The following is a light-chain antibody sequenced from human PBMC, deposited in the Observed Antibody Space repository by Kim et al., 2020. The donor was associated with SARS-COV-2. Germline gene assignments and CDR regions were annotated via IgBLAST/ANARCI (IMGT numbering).Light chain of an antibody. Sequence: SLGERATLSYRASQSVGNYVAWYQQRPGQTPRLLIYEAFTRATGVPLRFSATGSGTEFTLTISSLQPEDFATYYCQEYKVWPPVFAFGQGTKLEI. V-gene: IGKV3-15*01. CDR1: QSVGNY. CDR3: QEYKVWPPVFA. CDR2: EAF. J-gene: IGKJ2*01.